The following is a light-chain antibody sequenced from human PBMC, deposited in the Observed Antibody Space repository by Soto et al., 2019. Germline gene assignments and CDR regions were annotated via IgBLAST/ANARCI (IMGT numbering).Light chain of an antibody. CDR3: QQRNDWQVT. J-gene: IGKJ5*01. CDR2: GAS. Sequence: EIVLTQSPATLSLSPGERATLSCRASQSVSSSYLAWYQQKPGQAPRLLIYGASSRATGIPARFSGSGSGTDFTLTISSLEPGDFAVYYCQQRNDWQVTFGQGTRLEIK. V-gene: IGKV3D-20*02. CDR1: QSVSSSY.